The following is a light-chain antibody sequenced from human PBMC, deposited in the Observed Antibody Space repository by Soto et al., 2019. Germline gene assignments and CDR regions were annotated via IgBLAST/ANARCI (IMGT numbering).Light chain of an antibody. CDR1: QSASSSY. CDR2: GAS. V-gene: IGKV3-20*01. CDR3: HQYDSSPWT. J-gene: IGKJ1*01. Sequence: EIVLTQSPGTLSLSPGERATLSCRASQSASSSYLAWYQQKPGQAPRLLIYGASSRATGIPDRFSGSGSGTDFTLTISRLEPEDFAVYFCHQYDSSPWTFGQGTKVDIK.